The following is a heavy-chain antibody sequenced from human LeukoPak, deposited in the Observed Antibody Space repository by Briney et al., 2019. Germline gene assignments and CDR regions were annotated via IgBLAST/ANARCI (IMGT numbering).Heavy chain of an antibody. J-gene: IGHJ4*02. D-gene: IGHD3-10*01. Sequence: PSETLSLTCTVSGGSISSSSYYWGWIRQPPGKGLEWIGSIYYSGSTYYNPSLKSRVTISLDTSKNQFSLKLSSVTAADTAVYYCARGLLLWFGESHHFDYWGQGTLVTVSS. CDR1: GGSISSSSYY. V-gene: IGHV4-39*07. CDR2: IYYSGST. CDR3: ARGLLLWFGESHHFDY.